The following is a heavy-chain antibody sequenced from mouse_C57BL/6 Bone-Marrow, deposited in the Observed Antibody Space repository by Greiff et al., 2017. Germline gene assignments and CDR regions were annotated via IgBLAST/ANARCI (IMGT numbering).Heavy chain of an antibody. CDR1: GYSITSGYY. Sequence: VQLQQSGPGLVKPSQSLSLTCSVTGYSITSGYYWNWIRQFPGNKLEWMGSISYDGSNNSNPSLKNRISITRDTFKNQFFLKLNSVTTEDTATYYCARHSSVYLYAMDYWGQGTSVTVSS. CDR3: ARHSSVYLYAMDY. J-gene: IGHJ4*01. V-gene: IGHV3-6*01. D-gene: IGHD3-2*02. CDR2: ISYDGSN.